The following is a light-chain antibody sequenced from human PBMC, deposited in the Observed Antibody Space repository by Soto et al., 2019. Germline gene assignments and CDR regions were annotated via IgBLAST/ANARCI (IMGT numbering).Light chain of an antibody. CDR1: QSLLHSNGYNY. CDR3: MQALHTPPT. V-gene: IGKV2-28*01. Sequence: DIVMTQSPLSLPVTPGEPASISCRSSQSLLHSNGYNYLDWYLQKPGQSPQLLIYLGSNRASGVPDRFSGSASGTDFTLKISRVEAEDVGVYYCMQALHTPPTFGPGTKSGYQT. CDR2: LGS. J-gene: IGKJ3*01.